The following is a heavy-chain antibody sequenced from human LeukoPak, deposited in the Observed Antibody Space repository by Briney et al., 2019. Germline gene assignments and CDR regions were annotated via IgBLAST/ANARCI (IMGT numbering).Heavy chain of an antibody. Sequence: GGSLRLSCAASGFTFSSYSMNWVRQAPGKGLEWVSSISSSSSYIYYADSVKGRFTFSRDNANISLYLQMNSLRAEDTAVYYCARGYCSGGSCYYYMDVWGKGTTVTVSS. CDR1: GFTFSSYS. CDR2: ISSSSSYI. D-gene: IGHD2-15*01. V-gene: IGHV3-21*01. J-gene: IGHJ6*03. CDR3: ARGYCSGGSCYYYMDV.